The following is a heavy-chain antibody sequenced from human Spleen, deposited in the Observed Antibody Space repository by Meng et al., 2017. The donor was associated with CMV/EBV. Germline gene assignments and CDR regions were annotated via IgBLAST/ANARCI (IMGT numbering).Heavy chain of an antibody. CDR3: ARVNRIAARSSYFDY. D-gene: IGHD6-6*01. V-gene: IGHV1-3*02. CDR1: GYTFIDYV. Sequence: GGSLRLSCKASGYTFIDYVMHGVRQAPGQWLEWMGWSNTGNGDTKYSQEFQVRVTIARDTSASTAYVELSSLRSEDMSVYYCARVNRIAARSSYFDYWGQGTLVTVSS. CDR2: SNTGNGDT. J-gene: IGHJ4*02.